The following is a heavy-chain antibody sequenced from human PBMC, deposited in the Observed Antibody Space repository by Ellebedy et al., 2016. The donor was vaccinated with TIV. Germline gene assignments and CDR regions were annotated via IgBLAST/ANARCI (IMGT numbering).Heavy chain of an antibody. J-gene: IGHJ3*02. CDR2: IKQDGSEK. V-gene: IGHV3-7*01. Sequence: GESLKISCAASGFSFSSYWMSWVRQAPGKGLEWVANIKQDGSEKYHVDSVRGRLTISRDHARNALYLQRNSLTAEDTAVYYCVTDGSYGDYSYPTHAFVIWGQGTMVAVSS. CDR3: VTDGSYGDYSYPTHAFVI. D-gene: IGHD4-17*01. CDR1: GFSFSSYW.